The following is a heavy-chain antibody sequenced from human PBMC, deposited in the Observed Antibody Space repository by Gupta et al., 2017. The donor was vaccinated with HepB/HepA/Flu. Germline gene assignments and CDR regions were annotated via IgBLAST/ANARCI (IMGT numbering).Heavy chain of an antibody. CDR1: GFSFSNDW. Sequence: EVQLEESGGGLVQPGGSLRLSCAASGFSFSNDWMNWVRQASGKGLEWVANINPDGSVRRYVDSVKGRFIISRDNAKNSLYLQMSSLRAEDTAVYYCVRVDISWGQGTLVTVSP. CDR2: INPDGSVR. J-gene: IGHJ5*02. D-gene: IGHD2-2*03. CDR3: VRVDIS. V-gene: IGHV3-7*01.